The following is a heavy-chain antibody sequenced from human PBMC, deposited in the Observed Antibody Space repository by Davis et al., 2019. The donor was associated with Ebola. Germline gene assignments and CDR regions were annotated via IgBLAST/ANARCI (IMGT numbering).Heavy chain of an antibody. V-gene: IGHV3-66*02. CDR1: GFTVSNNY. J-gene: IGHJ4*02. D-gene: IGHD1-26*01. Sequence: PGGSLRLSCAASGFTVSNNYMSWVRQAPGKGLEWVSVINNDGRTYYADSVKGRFTISRDNAKNTLYLQMNSLRADDTAVYYCAASRDINRGTYYPSDYWGQGTLVTVSS. CDR2: INNDGRT. CDR3: AASRDINRGTYYPSDY.